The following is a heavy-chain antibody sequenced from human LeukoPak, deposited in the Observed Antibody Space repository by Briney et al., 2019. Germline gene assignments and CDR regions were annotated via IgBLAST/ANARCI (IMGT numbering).Heavy chain of an antibody. D-gene: IGHD6-13*01. V-gene: IGHV1-46*01. CDR2: INPSGGST. Sequence: ASVKVSCKASGYTFTSYYMHWVRQAPGQGLEWMGIINPSGGSTSYAQKFQGRVTMTRDMSTSTVYMELSSLRSEDTAVYYCAVIWVAQQLVDYWGQGTLVTVSS. CDR3: AVIWVAQQLVDY. CDR1: GYTFTSYY. J-gene: IGHJ4*02.